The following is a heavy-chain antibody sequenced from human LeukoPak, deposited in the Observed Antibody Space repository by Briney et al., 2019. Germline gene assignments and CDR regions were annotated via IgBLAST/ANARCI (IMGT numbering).Heavy chain of an antibody. CDR3: ARDAGGWFDP. CDR1: GGTFTTYA. Sequence: GASVKVSCKASGGTFTTYAISWVRQAPGQGLEWMGWIGAYNGNTNYAQKLQGRVTMTTDTSTSTAYMELRSLRSDDTAVYYCARDAGGWFDPWGQGTLVTVSS. J-gene: IGHJ5*02. V-gene: IGHV1-18*01. D-gene: IGHD3-16*01. CDR2: IGAYNGNT.